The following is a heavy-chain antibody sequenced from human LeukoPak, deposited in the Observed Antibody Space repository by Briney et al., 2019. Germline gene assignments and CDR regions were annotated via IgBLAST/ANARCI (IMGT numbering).Heavy chain of an antibody. J-gene: IGHJ4*02. Sequence: ASVKVSCKASGYTFTVYYMHWVRDPPGQGLEWRGRINPNSGGTNYAQKFQGRDTMTRDTSISTAYMELSRLRSDDTAVYYCARYRTEPTDYWGQGTLVTVSS. CDR2: INPNSGGT. CDR3: ARYRTEPTDY. CDR1: GYTFTVYY. V-gene: IGHV1-2*06. D-gene: IGHD1-14*01.